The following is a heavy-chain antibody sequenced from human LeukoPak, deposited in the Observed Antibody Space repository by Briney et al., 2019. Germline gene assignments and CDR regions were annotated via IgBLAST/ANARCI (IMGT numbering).Heavy chain of an antibody. CDR1: GFTVSSNY. CDR3: ARGQKWFDP. CDR2: ISNSGSTV. J-gene: IGHJ5*02. V-gene: IGHV3-11*01. Sequence: PGGSLRLSCAASGFTVSSNYMSWVRQAPGKGLEWISYISNSGSTVYYTDSVKGRFTISRDNAKNSLYLQMNSLRAEDTAVYYCARGQKWFDPWGQGTLVAVSS.